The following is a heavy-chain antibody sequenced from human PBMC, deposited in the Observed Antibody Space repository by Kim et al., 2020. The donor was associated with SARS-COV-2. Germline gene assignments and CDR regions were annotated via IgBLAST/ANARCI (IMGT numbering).Heavy chain of an antibody. Sequence: ASVKVSCKASGYTFTAYLLHWVRQAPGQGLEWMGWINPDSGETHYGEKFQGRVTMTRDTSMSTAYLEMSSLIADDTAFYYCAKSSRRIAVPGGGSGDYWGQGALVTVSS. D-gene: IGHD6-19*01. CDR3: AKSSRRIAVPGGGSGDY. J-gene: IGHJ4*02. CDR1: GYTFTAYL. V-gene: IGHV1-2*02. CDR2: INPDSGET.